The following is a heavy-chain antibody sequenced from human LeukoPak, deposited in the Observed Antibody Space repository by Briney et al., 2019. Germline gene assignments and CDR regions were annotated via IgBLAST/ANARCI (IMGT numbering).Heavy chain of an antibody. CDR2: IYYSGST. Sequence: SETLSLTCTVSGGSISTYYWSWIRQPPGKGLEWIGYIYYSGSTNYNPSLRSRVTISVDTSKNQFSLKLSSVTAADTAVYYCARPYYYGSGTWGVRAFDIWGQGTMVTVSS. V-gene: IGHV4-59*08. CDR1: GGSISTYY. J-gene: IGHJ3*02. D-gene: IGHD3-10*01. CDR3: ARPYYYGSGTWGVRAFDI.